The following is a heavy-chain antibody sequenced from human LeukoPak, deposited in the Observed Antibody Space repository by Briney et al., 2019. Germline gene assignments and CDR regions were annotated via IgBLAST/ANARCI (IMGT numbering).Heavy chain of an antibody. CDR2: ISAYNGNT. J-gene: IGHJ6*02. D-gene: IGHD1-26*01. Sequence: ASVKVSCKASGYTFTSYGISWVRQAPRQGLEWMGWISAYNGNTNYAQKRQGRVTMTTDTSTSTAYMELMSLSSADTAVYYCARDESPGWDQYYYYGMDVWGQGTTVTVSS. CDR1: GYTFTSYG. CDR3: ARDESPGWDQYYYYGMDV. V-gene: IGHV1-18*01.